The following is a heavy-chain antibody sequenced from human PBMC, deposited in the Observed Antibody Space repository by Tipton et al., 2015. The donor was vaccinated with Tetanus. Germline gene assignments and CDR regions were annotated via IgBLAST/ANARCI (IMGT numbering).Heavy chain of an antibody. D-gene: IGHD5-24*01. CDR3: ARGEDGYNYSY. J-gene: IGHJ4*02. V-gene: IGHV4-59*01. Sequence: TLSLTCIVSGGSISSYYWSWIRQPPGKGLEWIGYIYYSGSTNYNPSLKSRVTISVDTSKNQFSLKLSSVTAADTAVYYCARGEDGYNYSYWGQGTLVTVSS. CDR1: GGSISSYY. CDR2: IYYSGST.